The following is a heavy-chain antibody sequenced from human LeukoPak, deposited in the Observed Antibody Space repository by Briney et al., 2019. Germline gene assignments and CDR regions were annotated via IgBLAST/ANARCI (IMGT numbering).Heavy chain of an antibody. J-gene: IGHJ4*02. D-gene: IGHD2-2*01. CDR3: ARDHCSSTSCYSDY. CDR2: INHSGST. CDR1: GVSFSGYY. Sequence: SETLSLTCAVYGVSFSGYYWSWIRQPPGKGLEWIGEINHSGSTNYNPSLKSRVTISVDTSKNQFSLKLSSVTAADTAVYYCARDHCSSTSCYSDYWGQGTLVTVSS. V-gene: IGHV4-34*01.